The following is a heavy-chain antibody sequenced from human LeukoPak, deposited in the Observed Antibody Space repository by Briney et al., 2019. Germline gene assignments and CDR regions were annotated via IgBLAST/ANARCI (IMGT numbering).Heavy chain of an antibody. CDR1: GFTFSDYS. V-gene: IGHV3-48*01. CDR2: ISSLGGTI. CDR3: ARAEGYFDL. J-gene: IGHJ2*01. Sequence: GGSPRLSCAASGFTFSDYSMNWVRQARGKGLEWVSFISSLGGTIYYADSVKGRFTISRDNAKNSLYLQMNSLRAEDTAVYYCARAEGYFDLWGRGTLVTVSS.